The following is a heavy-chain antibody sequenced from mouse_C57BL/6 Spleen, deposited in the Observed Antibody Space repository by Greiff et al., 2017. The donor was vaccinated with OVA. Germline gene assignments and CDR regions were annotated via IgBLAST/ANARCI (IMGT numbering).Heavy chain of an antibody. Sequence: VKLQESGAELVRPGTSVKVSCKASGYAFTNYLIEWVKQRPGQGLEWIGVINPGSGGTNYNEKFKGKATLTVDKSSSTAYMELNSLTSEDSAVYYCAREDYYGRSRGWFAYWGQGTLVTVSA. CDR1: GYAFTNYL. CDR2: INPGSGGT. V-gene: IGHV1-54*01. J-gene: IGHJ3*01. D-gene: IGHD1-1*01. CDR3: AREDYYGRSRGWFAY.